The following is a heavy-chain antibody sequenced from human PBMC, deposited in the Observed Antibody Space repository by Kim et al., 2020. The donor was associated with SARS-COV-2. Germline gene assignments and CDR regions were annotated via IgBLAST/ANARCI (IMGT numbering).Heavy chain of an antibody. D-gene: IGHD4-4*01. Sequence: PSLKSRLTITKDTSKNQVVLTMTNMDPVDTATYYCAHSSHDYSNRDAFDIWGQGTMVTVSS. V-gene: IGHV2-5*01. CDR3: AHSSHDYSNRDAFDI. J-gene: IGHJ3*02.